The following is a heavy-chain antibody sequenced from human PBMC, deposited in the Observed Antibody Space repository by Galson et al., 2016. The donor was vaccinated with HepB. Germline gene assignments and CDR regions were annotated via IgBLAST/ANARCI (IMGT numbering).Heavy chain of an antibody. D-gene: IGHD3-10*01. V-gene: IGHV2-5*02. CDR2: IYWDDDK. J-gene: IGHJ4*02. Sequence: PALVKPTQTLTLTCTFSGFSLSTSGVGVGWIRQPPGKALEWLALIYWDDDKRYSPSLKSRLTITKDTSKNQVVLTMTNMDPVDTATYYCAHSPYYGSGSYFAYWGQGTLVTVSS. CDR1: GFSLSTSGVG. CDR3: AHSPYYGSGSYFAY.